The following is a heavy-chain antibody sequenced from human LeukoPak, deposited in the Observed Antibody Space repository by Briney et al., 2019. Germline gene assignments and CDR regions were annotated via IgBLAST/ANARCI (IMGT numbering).Heavy chain of an antibody. Sequence: ASVKVSCKASGGTFSSYAISWVRQAPGQGLEWMGEIIPIFGTANYAQKFQGRVTITADESTSTAYMELSSLRSEDTAVYYCASPARAGGSGWYADPYGMDVWGQGTTVTVSS. D-gene: IGHD6-19*01. J-gene: IGHJ6*02. CDR3: ASPARAGGSGWYADPYGMDV. V-gene: IGHV1-69*01. CDR1: GGTFSSYA. CDR2: IIPIFGTA.